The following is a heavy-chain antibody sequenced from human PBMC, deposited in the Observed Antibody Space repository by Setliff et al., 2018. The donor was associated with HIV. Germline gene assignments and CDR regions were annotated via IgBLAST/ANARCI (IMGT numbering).Heavy chain of an antibody. CDR1: GGSISSHH. J-gene: IGHJ5*02. D-gene: IGHD3-16*01. CDR3: AKGGASSHWLGP. Sequence: PSETLSLTCSVSGGSISSHHWSWIRQPPGKGLEWIGSIYYSGSTYYNPSLKSRVTISVDKSKNQFSLKLSSVTAADTAIYHCAKGGASSHWLGPWGQGTLVTVSS. CDR2: IYYSGST. V-gene: IGHV4-59*11.